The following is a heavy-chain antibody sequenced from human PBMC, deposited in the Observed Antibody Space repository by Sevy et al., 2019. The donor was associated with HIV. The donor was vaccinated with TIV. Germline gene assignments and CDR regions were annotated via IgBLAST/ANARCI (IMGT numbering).Heavy chain of an antibody. CDR1: GYTFTGYY. D-gene: IGHD3-10*01. J-gene: IGHJ4*02. CDR2: INPNSGGT. CDR3: ARVEYYYGSGSPLLDY. V-gene: IGHV1-2*02. Sequence: GASVKVSCKASGYTFTGYYMHWVRQAPGQGLEWMGWINPNSGGTNYAQKFQGRVTMTRDTSISTAYMELSRLRSDDTAVYYCARVEYYYGSGSPLLDYWGQGTLVTVSS.